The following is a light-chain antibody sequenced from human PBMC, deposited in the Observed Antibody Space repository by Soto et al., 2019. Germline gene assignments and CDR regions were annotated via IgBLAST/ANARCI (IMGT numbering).Light chain of an antibody. CDR1: QGISSY. J-gene: IGKJ2*01. CDR3: QQLNSYPQYT. CDR2: AAS. V-gene: IGKV1-9*01. Sequence: IPLTQSPSSLSASVGDRVTITCRASQGISSYLSWYQQKPGKAPKLLIYAASTLRSGVPSRCSGSGSGTDFTLPISSLQPEEFATYYCQQLNSYPQYTFGQGTKLEIK.